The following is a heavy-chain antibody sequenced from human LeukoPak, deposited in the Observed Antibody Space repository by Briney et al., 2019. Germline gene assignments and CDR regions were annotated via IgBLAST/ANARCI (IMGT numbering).Heavy chain of an antibody. CDR3: ARDGRYYYDRGWFDP. CDR1: GYSISSGYY. V-gene: IGHV4-38-2*02. D-gene: IGHD3-22*01. Sequence: PSETLSLTCTVSGYSISSGYYWGWIRQPPGKGLEWIGSIYHSGSTYYNPSLKSRVTISVDTSKNQFSLKLSSVTAADTAVYYCARDGRYYYDRGWFDPWGQGTLVTVSS. CDR2: IYHSGST. J-gene: IGHJ5*02.